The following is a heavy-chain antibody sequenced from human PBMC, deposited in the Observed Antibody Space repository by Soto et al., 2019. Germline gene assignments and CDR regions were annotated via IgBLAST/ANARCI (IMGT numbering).Heavy chain of an antibody. V-gene: IGHV3-53*02. D-gene: IGHD6-19*01. J-gene: IGHJ4*02. CDR1: GFTVSSNY. CDR3: AREAMQWLALDY. Sequence: EVQLVETGGGLIQPGGSLRLSCAASGFTVSSNYMSWVRQAPGKGLEWVSVIYSGGSTYYADSVKGRFTISRDNSKNTLYLKMNSLRAEDTAVYYCAREAMQWLALDYWGQGTLVTVSS. CDR2: IYSGGST.